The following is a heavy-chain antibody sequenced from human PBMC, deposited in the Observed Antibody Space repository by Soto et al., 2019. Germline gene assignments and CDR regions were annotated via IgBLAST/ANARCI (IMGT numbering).Heavy chain of an antibody. CDR2: ITYDGSKK. CDR1: GFTFSSYG. CDR3: AKDRALRS. D-gene: IGHD3-3*01. V-gene: IGHV3-30*18. Sequence: GGSLRLSCAASGFTFSSYGMHWVRQAPGKGLEWVAVITYDGSKKYYADSVKGRFTISRDNSKNTLYLQMTSLRAEDTAVYYCAKDRALRSWGQGTLVAVSS. J-gene: IGHJ5*02.